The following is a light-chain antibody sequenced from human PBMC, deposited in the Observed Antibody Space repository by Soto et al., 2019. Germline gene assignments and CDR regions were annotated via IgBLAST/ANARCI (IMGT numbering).Light chain of an antibody. V-gene: IGLV2-14*01. CDR1: SSDVGGHNS. Sequence: QSALTQPASVSGSPGQSITISCTGTSSDVGGHNSASWYQQHPGKAPKLMIYNVSNRPSGVPNRFSGSKSGNTASLTISGLLAEDEADYYCTSYTSSSTYVFGAGTKVTVL. CDR2: NVS. J-gene: IGLJ1*01. CDR3: TSYTSSSTYV.